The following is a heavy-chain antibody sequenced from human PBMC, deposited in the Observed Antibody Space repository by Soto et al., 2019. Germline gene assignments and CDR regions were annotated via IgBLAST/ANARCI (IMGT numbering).Heavy chain of an antibody. Sequence: SETLSLTCTVSGGSISSYYWSWIRQPPGKGLEWIGYIYYSGSTNYNPSLKSRVTISVDTSKNQFSLKLSSVTAADTAVYYCARHTAYFYYYMDVWGKGTTVTVSS. CDR3: ARHTAYFYYYMDV. J-gene: IGHJ6*03. V-gene: IGHV4-59*08. D-gene: IGHD4-17*01. CDR2: IYYSGST. CDR1: GGSISSYY.